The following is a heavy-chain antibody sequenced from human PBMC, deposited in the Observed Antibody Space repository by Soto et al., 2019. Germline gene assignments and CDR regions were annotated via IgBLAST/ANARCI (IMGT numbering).Heavy chain of an antibody. D-gene: IGHD3-16*01. CDR3: AQDTYVFGLGAKLGSYDI. V-gene: IGHV4-59*01. CDR2: IAYNGVT. J-gene: IGHJ3*02. CDR1: GASIRSSY. Sequence: QVHLQESGPGLVKPSETLSLTCTVSGASIRSSYWGWIRQPPGKGLEWIGYIAYNGVTNYNPSLQSRLTISGDSSTNQFSLKLTSLTAADTAVYYCAQDTYVFGLGAKLGSYDIWGQGTMVTVSS.